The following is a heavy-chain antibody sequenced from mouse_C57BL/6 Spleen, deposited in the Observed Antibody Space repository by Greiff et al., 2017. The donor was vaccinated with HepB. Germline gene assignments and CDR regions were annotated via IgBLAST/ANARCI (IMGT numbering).Heavy chain of an antibody. V-gene: IGHV1-85*01. CDR3: AREEGYGSCSWLDY. D-gene: IGHD1-1*02. Sequence: QVQLQQSGPELVKPGASVKLSCKASGYTFTSYDINWVKQRPGQGLEWIGWIYPRDGSTKYNEKFKGKATLTVDTSSSTAYMELHSLTSEDSAVYFCAREEGYGSCSWLDYWGQGTMVTVSA. CDR2: IYPRDGST. J-gene: IGHJ3*01. CDR1: GYTFTSYD.